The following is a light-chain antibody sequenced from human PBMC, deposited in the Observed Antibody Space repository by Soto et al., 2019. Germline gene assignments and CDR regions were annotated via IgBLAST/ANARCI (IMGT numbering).Light chain of an antibody. CDR1: QSVSSRY. V-gene: IGKV3-20*01. CDR3: QRYGSSPPLT. Sequence: EIVLMQSPGTLSLSPGERATLSCRASQSVSSRYIAWYQQKPGQAPRLLIDGTSSRATGIPDRFIGSGSGTDVTLTISRLEPEDFAVYYCQRYGSSPPLTFGGGTKVEIK. J-gene: IGKJ4*01. CDR2: GTS.